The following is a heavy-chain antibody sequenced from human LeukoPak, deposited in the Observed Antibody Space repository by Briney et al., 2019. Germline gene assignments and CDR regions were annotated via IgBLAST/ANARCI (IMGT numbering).Heavy chain of an antibody. CDR2: IDHAGTT. V-gene: IGHV4-39*01. Sequence: SETLSLTCVVSGGSIITNDYWWGWIRQPPGKGLEWIGTIDHAGTTFYNVSLKSRVTISVDTPNNQFSLRLNSVGAADTAVYYCARHRSGWLQSSFDYWGQGTLVTVSS. J-gene: IGHJ4*02. CDR3: ARHRSGWLQSSFDY. D-gene: IGHD5-24*01. CDR1: GGSIITNDYW.